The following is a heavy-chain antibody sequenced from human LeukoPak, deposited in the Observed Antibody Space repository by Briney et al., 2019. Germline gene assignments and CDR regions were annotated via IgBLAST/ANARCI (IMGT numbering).Heavy chain of an antibody. D-gene: IGHD2-2*01. CDR3: ARAGFGGYCSSTSCYPFDY. J-gene: IGHJ4*02. V-gene: IGHV1-69*13. CDR2: IIPIFGTA. Sequence: SVKVSCKASGGTFTSYTISWVRQAPGQGLEWMGGIIPIFGTANYAQKFQGRVTITADESTSTAYMELSSLRSEDTAVYYCARAGFGGYCSSTSCYPFDYWGQGTLVTVSS. CDR1: GGTFTSYT.